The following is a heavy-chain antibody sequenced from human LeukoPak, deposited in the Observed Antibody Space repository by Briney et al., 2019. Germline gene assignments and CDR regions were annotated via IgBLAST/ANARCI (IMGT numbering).Heavy chain of an antibody. CDR1: GGSISSGSYY. D-gene: IGHD1-1*01. Sequence: SETLSLTCTVSGGSISSGSYYWSWIRQPAGKGLEWIGYIYYTGNTNYNPSLKSRVTISVDTSKNQFSLKLSSVTAADTAVYYCARDRLQLQSWGQGTLVTVSS. CDR2: IYYTGNT. CDR3: ARDRLQLQS. V-gene: IGHV4-61*10. J-gene: IGHJ5*02.